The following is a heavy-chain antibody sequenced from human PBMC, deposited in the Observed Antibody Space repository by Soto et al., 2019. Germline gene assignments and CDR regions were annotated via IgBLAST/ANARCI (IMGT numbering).Heavy chain of an antibody. J-gene: IGHJ6*02. CDR3: ARPPGRTYYHYGMDL. Sequence: GGSLRLSCAASGFTFSSSAMHWVRQAPGKGLEWVAVILYDGSNKDYADSVKGRFTISRDNSKNTLFLQMSSLITDDTAVYYCARPPGRTYYHYGMDLWGPGTTVTVSS. V-gene: IGHV3-30-3*01. CDR1: GFTFSSSA. CDR2: ILYDGSNK.